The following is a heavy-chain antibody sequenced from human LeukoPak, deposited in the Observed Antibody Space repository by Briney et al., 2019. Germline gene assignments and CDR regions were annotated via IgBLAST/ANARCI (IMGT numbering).Heavy chain of an antibody. CDR1: GFTFGAYA. CDR3: TRGDTVLGAKYYFDN. Sequence: GGSLRLSCAASGFTFGAYALSWSRQAPGKGLEWVGLVRSKAYGGTAEYAASVKGRFTISRDDSKNIAYLQMNDLKTDDTAVYYCTRGDTVLGAKYYFDNWGQGTLVTVSS. V-gene: IGHV3-49*03. J-gene: IGHJ4*02. D-gene: IGHD2-8*01. CDR2: VRSKAYGGTA.